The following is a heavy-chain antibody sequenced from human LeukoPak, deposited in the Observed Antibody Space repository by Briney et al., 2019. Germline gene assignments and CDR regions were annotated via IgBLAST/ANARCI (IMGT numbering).Heavy chain of an antibody. Sequence: GGSLRLSCAASGFTFSSYEMNWVRQAPGKGLEWVSYISSGSTIYYADSVKGRFTISRDNAKNSLYLQMNSLRAEDTAVYYCARDGYHYYGSGTYFGYYYMDVWGKGTTVTISS. CDR1: GFTFSSYE. J-gene: IGHJ6*03. D-gene: IGHD3-10*01. CDR2: ISSGSTI. CDR3: ARDGYHYYGSGTYFGYYYMDV. V-gene: IGHV3-48*03.